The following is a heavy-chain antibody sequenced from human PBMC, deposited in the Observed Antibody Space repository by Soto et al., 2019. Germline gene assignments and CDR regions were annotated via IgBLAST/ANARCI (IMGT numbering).Heavy chain of an antibody. CDR1: GYTFTSYA. J-gene: IGHJ4*02. CDR2: INAGSGNT. V-gene: IGHV1-3*01. Sequence: ASVKVSCKASGYTFTSYAMHWVRQAPGQRLEWMGWINAGSGNTKYAQKLQGRVTMTTDTSTSTAYMELRSLRSDDTAVYYCARPRGYSYGFDYWGQGTLVTVS. CDR3: ARPRGYSYGFDY. D-gene: IGHD5-18*01.